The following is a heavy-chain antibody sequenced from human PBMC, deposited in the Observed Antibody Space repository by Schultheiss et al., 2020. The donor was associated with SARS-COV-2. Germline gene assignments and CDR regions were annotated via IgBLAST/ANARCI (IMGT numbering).Heavy chain of an antibody. Sequence: GGSLRLSCAASGFTVSSNYMSWVRQAPGKGLEWVSVIYSGGSTYYADSVKGRFTISRHNSNNTLYLQMNSLGAEDTAVYYCARDDDGDYDFWSGEGYYYYYGMDVWGQGTTVTVSS. CDR3: ARDDDGDYDFWSGEGYYYYYGMDV. CDR1: GFTVSSNY. V-gene: IGHV3-53*04. J-gene: IGHJ6*02. CDR2: IYSGGST. D-gene: IGHD3-3*01.